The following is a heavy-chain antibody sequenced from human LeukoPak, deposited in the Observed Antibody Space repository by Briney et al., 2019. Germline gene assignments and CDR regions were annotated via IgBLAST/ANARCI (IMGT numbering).Heavy chain of an antibody. D-gene: IGHD2-15*01. J-gene: IGHJ4*02. CDR2: ISSFSGTI. CDR3: AKGWWYWRE. Sequence: GGSLRLSCAASGFTFSSYSMNWVRQAPGKGLEWVSYISSFSGTINYADSVEGRFTISRDNAKNSLYLQMNSLRAEDTAVYYCAKGWWYWREWGQGTLVTVSS. V-gene: IGHV3-48*04. CDR1: GFTFSSYS.